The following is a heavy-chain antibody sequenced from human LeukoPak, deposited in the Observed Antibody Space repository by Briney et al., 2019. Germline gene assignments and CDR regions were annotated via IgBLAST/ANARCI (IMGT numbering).Heavy chain of an antibody. V-gene: IGHV3-30*02. D-gene: IGHD4-11*01. CDR2: IRYDGSNK. CDR3: AKLPTEGRKNSNYIDYFDY. J-gene: IGHJ4*02. CDR1: GFTFSSYG. Sequence: PGGSLRLSCAASGFTFSSYGMHWVRQAPGKGLEWVAFIRYDGSNKYYADSVKGRFTISRDNSKNTLYLQMNSLRAEDTAVYYCAKLPTEGRKNSNYIDYFDYWGQGTLVTVSS.